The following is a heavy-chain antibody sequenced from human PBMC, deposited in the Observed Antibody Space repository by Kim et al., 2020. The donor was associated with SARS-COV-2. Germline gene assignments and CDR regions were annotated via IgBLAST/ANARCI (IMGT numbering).Heavy chain of an antibody. J-gene: IGHJ4*02. Sequence: SGPTLVNPTQTLTLTCTFSGFSLSTSGMCVSWIRQPPGKALEWLARIDWDDDKYYSTSLKTRLTISKDTSKNQVVLTMTNMDPVDTATYYCARTDGSSGPRLPFFDYWGQGTLVTVSS. V-gene: IGHV2-70*11. CDR3: ARTDGSSGPRLPFFDY. CDR1: GFSLSTSGMC. CDR2: IDWDDDK. D-gene: IGHD3-22*01.